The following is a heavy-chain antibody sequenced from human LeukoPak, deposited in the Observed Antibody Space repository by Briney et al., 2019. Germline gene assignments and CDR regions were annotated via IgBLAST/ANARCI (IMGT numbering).Heavy chain of an antibody. CDR1: GYTFTSYD. J-gene: IGHJ4*02. CDR2: MNPNSGNT. CDR3: ARSDYDFWSGYSDY. D-gene: IGHD3-3*01. Sequence: ASVKVSCKASGYTFTSYDINWVRQATGQGLEWMGWMNPNSGNTGYAQKFQGRVTITADKSTSTAYMELSSLRSEDTAVYYCARSDYDFWSGYSDYWGQGTLVTVSS. V-gene: IGHV1-8*01.